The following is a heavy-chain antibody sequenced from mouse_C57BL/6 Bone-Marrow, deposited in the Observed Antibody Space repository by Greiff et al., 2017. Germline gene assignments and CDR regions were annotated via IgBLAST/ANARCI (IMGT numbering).Heavy chain of an antibody. CDR1: GFSLTSYG. V-gene: IGHV2-9*02. CDR3: ARAYDYGSFDY. D-gene: IGHD2-4*01. Sequence: VKVVESGPGLVAPSQSLSITCTVSGFSLTSYGVHWVRQPPGKGLEWLGVIWAGGSTNYNSALMSRLSISKDNSKSQVFLKMNSLQTDDTAMYYCARAYDYGSFDYWGQGTTRTVSS. CDR2: IWAGGST. J-gene: IGHJ2*01.